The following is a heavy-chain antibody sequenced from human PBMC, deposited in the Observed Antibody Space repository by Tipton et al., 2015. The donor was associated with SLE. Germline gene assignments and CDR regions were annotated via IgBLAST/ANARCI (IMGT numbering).Heavy chain of an antibody. J-gene: IGHJ3*02. CDR3: ARDGAMIVPRGSFDI. CDR1: GGSFSGYY. D-gene: IGHD3-22*01. V-gene: IGHV4-34*01. CDR2: INHSGST. Sequence: TLSLTCAVYGGSFSGYYWSWIRQPPGKGLEWIGEINHSGSTNYNPSPKSRVTISVDTSKNQFSLKLSSVTAAGTAVYYCARDGAMIVPRGSFDIWGQGTMVTVSS.